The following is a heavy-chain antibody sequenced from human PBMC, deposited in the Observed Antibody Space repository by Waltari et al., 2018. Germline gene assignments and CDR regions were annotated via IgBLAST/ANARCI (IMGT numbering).Heavy chain of an antibody. D-gene: IGHD4-17*01. CDR2: INPNSGGK. CDR3: ARNYGDSGGAFDI. J-gene: IGHJ3*02. Sequence: QVQLVQSGAEVKKPGASVKVSCKASGYTFTGYYMHWVRKAPGQGLEWMGWINPNSGGKNYAQKFQGRVTMTRDTSISTAYMELSRLRSDDTAVYYCARNYGDSGGAFDIWGQGTMVTVSS. V-gene: IGHV1-2*02. CDR1: GYTFTGYY.